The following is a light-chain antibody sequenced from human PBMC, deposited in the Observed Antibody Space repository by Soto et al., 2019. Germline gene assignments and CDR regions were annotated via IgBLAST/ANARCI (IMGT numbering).Light chain of an antibody. V-gene: IGKV3-11*01. J-gene: IGKJ2*02. CDR3: QQRSSWPRGT. CDR2: DAS. CDR1: QSVSSY. Sequence: EIVLTQSPATLSLSPGERATLSCRASQSVSSYLAWYQQKPGQAPRLLIHDASNRATGIPARFSGSGSGTDFTLTFSSLEPEDFALYFCQQRSSWPRGTFGQGTKLEIK.